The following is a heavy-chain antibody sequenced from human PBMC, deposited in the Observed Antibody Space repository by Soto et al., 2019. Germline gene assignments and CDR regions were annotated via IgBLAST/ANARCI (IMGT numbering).Heavy chain of an antibody. CDR3: AKDRYSSGWYPYDFDY. CDR1: GFTFSSYA. D-gene: IGHD6-19*01. CDR2: ISGSGGST. Sequence: GGSLRLSCAASGFTFSSYAMSWVRQAPGKGLEWVSAISGSGGSTYYADSVKGRFTISRDNSKNTLYLQMNSLRAEDTAVYYCAKDRYSSGWYPYDFDYWGQGTLVTVSS. J-gene: IGHJ4*02. V-gene: IGHV3-23*01.